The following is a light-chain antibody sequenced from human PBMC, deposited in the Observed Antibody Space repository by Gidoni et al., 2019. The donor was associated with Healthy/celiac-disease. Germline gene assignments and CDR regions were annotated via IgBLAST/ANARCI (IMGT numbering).Light chain of an antibody. J-gene: IGKJ4*01. CDR2: DAS. CDR1: QYMSNY. CDR3: QQYDNLPLT. V-gene: IGKV1-33*01. Sequence: DIQITQSPSSLSASVGDRVTITCPASQYMSNYLNWYQQKPGKDPKLLIYDASNLETAVPSRLSGSGSGTDFTFTISSLQPEDIATYYCQQYDNLPLTFXGXTKVEIK.